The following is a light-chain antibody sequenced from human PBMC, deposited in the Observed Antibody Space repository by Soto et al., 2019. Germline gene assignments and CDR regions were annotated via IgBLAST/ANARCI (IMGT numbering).Light chain of an antibody. J-gene: IGKJ3*01. V-gene: IGKV1-39*01. Sequence: DIQMTQSPSSLSASVGDRVTITCRASQSISSYLNWYQQKPGKAPKLLIYEASSLQTGVPSRFSGSGSGTDFTLTISSLQPEDFATYYCQQTYSTLITFGPGTKVDVK. CDR3: QQTYSTLIT. CDR2: EAS. CDR1: QSISSY.